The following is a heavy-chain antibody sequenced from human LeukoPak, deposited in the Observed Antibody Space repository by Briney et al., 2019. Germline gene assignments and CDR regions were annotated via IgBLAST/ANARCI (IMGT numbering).Heavy chain of an antibody. CDR2: IFYTGTT. CDR3: ARESLLTSSPSDI. V-gene: IGHV4-59*01. J-gene: IGHJ3*02. D-gene: IGHD3-16*02. CDR1: GASISSKY. Sequence: SETLSLTCSVSGASISSKYWSWIRQSPGKRLEWIGYIFYTGTTNYNPSLKSRVTISVDTSKNQFSLKLNSVTAADTAIYYCARESLLTSSPSDIWGQGTRVTVSS.